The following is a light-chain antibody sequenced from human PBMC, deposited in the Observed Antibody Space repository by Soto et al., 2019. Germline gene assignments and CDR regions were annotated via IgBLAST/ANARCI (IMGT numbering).Light chain of an antibody. J-gene: IGKJ3*01. Sequence: DIQMTQSPSTLSASVGDRVNITCRASQSISSWLAWYQQKAGEAPKRLMYKASTLDSGVTSRFSGSGSGTEFILTISSRLPEDVVTFYCQQYNNYAFTFGPGTKVDFK. CDR1: QSISSW. V-gene: IGKV1-5*03. CDR2: KAS. CDR3: QQYNNYAFT.